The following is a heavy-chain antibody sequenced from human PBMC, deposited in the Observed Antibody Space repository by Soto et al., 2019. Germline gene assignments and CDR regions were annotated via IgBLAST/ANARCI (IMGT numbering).Heavy chain of an antibody. J-gene: IGHJ4*02. Sequence: SETQSLTCAVSSGSISSSNWWSWVRQPPGKGLEWIGEIYHSGSTYYNPSLKSRVTISVDTSKNQFSLKLSSVTAADTAVYYCAREVLEKLDYWGQGTLVTVSS. CDR3: AREVLEKLDY. V-gene: IGHV4-4*02. CDR1: SGSISSSNW. CDR2: IYHSGST. D-gene: IGHD2-8*01.